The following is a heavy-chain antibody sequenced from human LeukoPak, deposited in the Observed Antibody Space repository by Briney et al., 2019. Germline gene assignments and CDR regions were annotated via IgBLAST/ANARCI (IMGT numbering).Heavy chain of an antibody. D-gene: IGHD5-24*01. CDR2: IKQDGSEK. CDR1: GFTFSCYW. Sequence: GGSLRLSCTASGFTFSCYWMKWVRQAPGKGLKGVANIKQDGSEKYYVDSVKGRFTISRDNAKKSLYLQMNSLRAEDTAVYYCARETEMANLDYWGQGTLVTVSS. CDR3: ARETEMANLDY. J-gene: IGHJ4*02. V-gene: IGHV3-7*04.